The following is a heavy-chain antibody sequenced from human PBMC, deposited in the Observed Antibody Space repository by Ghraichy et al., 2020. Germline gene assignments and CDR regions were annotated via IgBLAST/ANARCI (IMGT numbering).Heavy chain of an antibody. CDR2: ISSDATIQ. CDR1: GITFGLSG. Sequence: GGSLRLSCVASGITFGLSGMHWVRQAPGTGLEWVTFISSDATIQYSAVSVKGRFTVSRDNSKNTLFLQMNTLRAEDTAVYYCARDGPHYDIDHWGQGVLVTVSS. V-gene: IGHV3-33*01. D-gene: IGHD3-3*01. J-gene: IGHJ4*02. CDR3: ARDGPHYDIDH.